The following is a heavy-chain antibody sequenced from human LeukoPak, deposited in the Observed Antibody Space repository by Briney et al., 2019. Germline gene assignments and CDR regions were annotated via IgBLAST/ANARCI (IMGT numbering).Heavy chain of an antibody. CDR2: IYYSGST. CDR1: GGSISSGGYY. Sequence: SQTLSLTCTVSGGSISSGGYYWSWIRQHPGKGLEWIGYIYYSGSTYYNPSLKSRVTISVDTPKNQFSLKLSSVTAADTAVYYCASKCSSTSCYHFDYWSQGTLVTVSS. CDR3: ASKCSSTSCYHFDY. D-gene: IGHD2-2*01. V-gene: IGHV4-31*03. J-gene: IGHJ4*02.